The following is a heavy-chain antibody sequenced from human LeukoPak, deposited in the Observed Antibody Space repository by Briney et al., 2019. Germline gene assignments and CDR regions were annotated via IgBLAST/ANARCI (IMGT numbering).Heavy chain of an antibody. CDR2: IYSGGST. V-gene: IGHV3-53*01. J-gene: IGHJ4*02. Sequence: GVSLRLSCAASGFTVSSNYMSWVRQAPEKGLEWVSVIYSGGSTYYADSVKGRFTISRDNSKNTLYLQMNSLRAEDTAVYYCARPYSSGWYSIDYWGQGTLVTVSS. D-gene: IGHD6-19*01. CDR3: ARPYSSGWYSIDY. CDR1: GFTVSSNY.